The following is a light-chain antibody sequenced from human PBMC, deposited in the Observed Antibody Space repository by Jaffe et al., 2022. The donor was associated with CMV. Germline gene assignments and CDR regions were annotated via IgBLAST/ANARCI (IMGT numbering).Light chain of an antibody. CDR1: QSVSSD. CDR3: QQYNNWPSGT. CDR2: GAS. Sequence: EIVMTQSPVTLSVSPGERATLSCRASQSVSSDLGWYQQKPGQAPRLLIYGASTRATGIPARFSGSGSGTEFTLTISSLQSEDFAVYYCQQYNNWPSGTFGQGTKVEIK. V-gene: IGKV3-15*01. J-gene: IGKJ1*01.